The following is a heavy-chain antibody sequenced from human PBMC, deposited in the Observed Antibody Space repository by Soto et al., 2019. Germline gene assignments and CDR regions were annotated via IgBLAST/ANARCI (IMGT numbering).Heavy chain of an antibody. D-gene: IGHD3-9*01. V-gene: IGHV3-21*01. J-gene: IGHJ4*02. CDR2: ISSSSSYI. Sequence: GGSLRLSCAASGFTFSSYSMNWVRQAPGKGLEWVSSISSSSSYIYYADSVKGRFTISRDNAKNSLYLQMNSLRAEDTAVYYCARGHYDILTGYYHWGQGTLVTVSS. CDR3: ARGHYDILTGYYH. CDR1: GFTFSSYS.